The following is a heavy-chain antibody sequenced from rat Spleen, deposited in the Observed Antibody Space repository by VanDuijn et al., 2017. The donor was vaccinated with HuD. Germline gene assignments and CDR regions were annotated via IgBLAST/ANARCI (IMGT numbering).Heavy chain of an antibody. V-gene: IGHV5-25*01. D-gene: IGHD1-7*01. CDR3: ARPPPSYYGYTDYFDY. CDR2: ITNSGGSS. Sequence: EVQLVESGGGLVQPGRSMKLSCAASGFTFSDYYMAWVRQAPTMGLEWVASITNSGGSSYYRDSVKGRFTISRDNAKSTLSLQMDSLRSEDTATYYCARPPPSYYGYTDYFDYWGQGVMVTVSS. CDR1: GFTFSDYY. J-gene: IGHJ2*01.